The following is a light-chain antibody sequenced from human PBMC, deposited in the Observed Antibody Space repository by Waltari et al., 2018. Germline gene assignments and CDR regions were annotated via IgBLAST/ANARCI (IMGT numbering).Light chain of an antibody. Sequence: DIVMTQSPDSLAVSLGERATINCKSSQSVLSSSDNKNYLAWYQQKPGQPPKLFIYWSSTRGSGVPDRFSGSGSGTDFALTISSLQAEDVAVYYCQHYYTSPPTFGGGTKVEIK. CDR1: QSVLSSSDNKNY. V-gene: IGKV4-1*01. CDR3: QHYYTSPPT. J-gene: IGKJ4*01. CDR2: WSS.